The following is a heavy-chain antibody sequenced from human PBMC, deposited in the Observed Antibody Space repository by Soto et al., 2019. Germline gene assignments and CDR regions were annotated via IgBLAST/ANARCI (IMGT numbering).Heavy chain of an antibody. CDR3: AHRVLRTVFGLVTTTAIYFDF. V-gene: IGHV2-5*02. D-gene: IGHD3-3*01. CDR2: IYWDDDK. CDR1: GFSLTTSGVG. J-gene: IGHJ4*02. Sequence: QITLNESGPTLVKPTQTLTLTCTFSGFSLTTSGVGVGWIRQSPGKAPEWLTLIYWDDDKRYSPSLKSRLTITKDTAKNQGVLTMANLDPAETATYYCAHRVLRTVFGLVTTTAIYFDFWGQGTPVAVSS.